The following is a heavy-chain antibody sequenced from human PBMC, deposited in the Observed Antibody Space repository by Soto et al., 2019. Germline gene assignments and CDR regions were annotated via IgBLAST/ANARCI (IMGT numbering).Heavy chain of an antibody. CDR2: IKQDGSEK. Sequence: GGSLRLSCAASGFTFSSYWMSWVRQAPGKGLEWVANIKQDGSEKYYVDSVKGRFTISRDNAKNSLYLQMSSLRSEDTAVYYCARESVTRYFDYWGQGTLVTVSS. CDR3: ARESVTRYFDY. D-gene: IGHD5-18*01. CDR1: GFTFSSYW. J-gene: IGHJ4*02. V-gene: IGHV3-7*05.